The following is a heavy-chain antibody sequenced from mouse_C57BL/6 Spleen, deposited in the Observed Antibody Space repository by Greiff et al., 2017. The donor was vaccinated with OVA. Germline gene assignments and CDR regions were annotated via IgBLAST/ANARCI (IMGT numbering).Heavy chain of an antibody. J-gene: IGHJ1*03. D-gene: IGHD2-1*01. CDR3: ARRGGNYGYFDV. CDR2: IWSGGST. V-gene: IGHV2-2*01. CDR1: GFSLTSYG. Sequence: QVQLQQSGPGLVQPSQSLSITCTVSGFSLTSYGVHWVRQSPGKGLEWLGVIWSGGSTDYNEAFISSLSISKDNSKCQVFFKMNSLQADDTAIYYCARRGGNYGYFDVWGTGTTVTVSS.